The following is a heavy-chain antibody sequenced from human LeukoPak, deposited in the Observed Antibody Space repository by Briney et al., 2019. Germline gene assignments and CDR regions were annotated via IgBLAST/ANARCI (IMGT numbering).Heavy chain of an antibody. J-gene: IGHJ3*02. CDR2: IYYSGST. D-gene: IGHD1-26*01. CDR1: GGSISSYY. V-gene: IGHV4-59*08. Sequence: SETLSLTCTVSGGSISSYYWSWIRQPPGKGLEWIGYIYYSGSTNYNPSLKSRVTISVDTSKNQFSLKLSSVTAADTAVYYCASPFSGSSDAFDIWGQGTMVTISS. CDR3: ASPFSGSSDAFDI.